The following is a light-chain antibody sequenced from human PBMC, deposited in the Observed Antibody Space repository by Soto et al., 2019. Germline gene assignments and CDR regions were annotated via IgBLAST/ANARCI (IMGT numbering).Light chain of an antibody. J-gene: IGKJ4*01. CDR3: QRRSSLPRLT. CDR1: QSVSSY. CDR2: AAS. Sequence: EIVLTQSPATLSLSPGERATLSCSASQSVSSYLAWYQHNPGQAPRLLIYAASNSATGIPARFSGSGSGTDFTLPISSLEPEDFAVDYCQRRSSLPRLTFVGGTKVEIK. V-gene: IGKV3-11*01.